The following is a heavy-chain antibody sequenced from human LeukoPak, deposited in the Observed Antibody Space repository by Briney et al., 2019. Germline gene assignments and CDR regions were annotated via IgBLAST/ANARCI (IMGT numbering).Heavy chain of an antibody. D-gene: IGHD3-22*01. Sequence: ASVKVSCKASGYTFTSYYMHWVRQAPGQGLEWMGIINPSGGSTSYAQKFQGRVTITADKSTSTAYMELSSLRSEDTAVYYCAVNPRKPNSSGYPSTYFDYWGQGTLVTVSS. V-gene: IGHV1-46*01. CDR1: GYTFTSYY. CDR2: INPSGGST. CDR3: AVNPRKPNSSGYPSTYFDY. J-gene: IGHJ4*02.